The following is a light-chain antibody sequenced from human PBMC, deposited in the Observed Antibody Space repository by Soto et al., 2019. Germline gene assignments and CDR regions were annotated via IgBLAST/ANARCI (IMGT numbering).Light chain of an antibody. J-gene: IGLJ2*01. Sequence: QSALTQPRSESRSPGQSVTISSTGTSSDVGGYNYVSWYQQHPGKAPKLMIYDVSKRPSGVPDRFSGSKSGNTASLTISGLQSEDEADYYCCSYAGSYTLGVFGGGTKLTVL. CDR2: DVS. CDR1: SSDVGGYNY. CDR3: CSYAGSYTLGV. V-gene: IGLV2-11*01.